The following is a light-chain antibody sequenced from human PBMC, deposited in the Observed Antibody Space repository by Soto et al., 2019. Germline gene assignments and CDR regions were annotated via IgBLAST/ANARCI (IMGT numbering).Light chain of an antibody. Sequence: EIVLTQSPGTLSLSPGERATLSCRASQSVSSTYLAWYQQKPGQAPRLLIYGASSRATGIPDRFSGIGSGTAFTLTISRLEPEDSEVYYCQQYGSSPTWTFGQGTKVEIK. CDR1: QSVSSTY. CDR2: GAS. V-gene: IGKV3-20*01. CDR3: QQYGSSPTWT. J-gene: IGKJ1*01.